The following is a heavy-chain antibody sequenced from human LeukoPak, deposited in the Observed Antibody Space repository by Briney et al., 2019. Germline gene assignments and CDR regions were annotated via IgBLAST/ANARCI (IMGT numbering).Heavy chain of an antibody. J-gene: IGHJ6*02. Sequence: PSETLSLTCTVSGGSISSYYWSWIRQPPGKGLEWIGYIYYSGSTNYNPSLKSRVTISVDTSKNQFSLKLSSVTAADTAVYYCAREFGGWSLVGMDVWGQGTTVTVSS. CDR1: GGSISSYY. CDR3: AREFGGWSLVGMDV. D-gene: IGHD6-19*01. CDR2: IYYSGST. V-gene: IGHV4-59*01.